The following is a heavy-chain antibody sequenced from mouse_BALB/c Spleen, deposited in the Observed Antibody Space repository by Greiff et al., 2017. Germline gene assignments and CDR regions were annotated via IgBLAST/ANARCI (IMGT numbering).Heavy chain of an antibody. CDR3: ANRYDDYFDY. CDR2: ISSGGSYT. CDR1: GFTFSSYG. Sequence: EVQLVESGGDLVKPGGSLKLSCAASGFTFSSYGMSWVRQTPDKRLEWVATISSGGSYTYYPDSVKGRFTISRDNAKNTLYLQMSSLKSEDTAMYYCANRYDDYFDYWGQGTTLTVSS. D-gene: IGHD2-14*01. J-gene: IGHJ2*01. V-gene: IGHV5-6*01.